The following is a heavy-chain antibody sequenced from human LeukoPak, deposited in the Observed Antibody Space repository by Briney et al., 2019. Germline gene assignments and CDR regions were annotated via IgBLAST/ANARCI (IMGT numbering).Heavy chain of an antibody. D-gene: IGHD1-26*01. CDR2: ISAYNGDT. CDR3: ATHRIVGAIRPYDY. V-gene: IGHV1-18*01. CDR1: GFTFTSHG. J-gene: IGHJ4*02. Sequence: ASVKVSCKASGFTFTSHGFTWVRQAPGQGLEWMGWISAYNGDTHSAERFQGRVTLTTDTSTSTAYMELRSLRSEDTAVYYCATHRIVGAIRPYDYWGQGTLVTVSS.